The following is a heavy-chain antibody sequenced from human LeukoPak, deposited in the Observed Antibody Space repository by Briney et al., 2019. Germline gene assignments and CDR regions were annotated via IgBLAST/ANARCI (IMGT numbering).Heavy chain of an antibody. CDR2: ISYDGSYK. Sequence: PGGSLRLSCAASGFTFSMYGMHWVRQAPGKGLEWVADISYDGSYKNYADSVKGRFSISRDNDKKMLFLQIDSPRSEDSAVYYCVKDGPSGYFLYRVLEYWGQGTLITVSS. CDR1: GFTFSMYG. CDR3: VKDGPSGYFLYRVLEY. J-gene: IGHJ4*02. V-gene: IGHV3-30*18. D-gene: IGHD6-13*01.